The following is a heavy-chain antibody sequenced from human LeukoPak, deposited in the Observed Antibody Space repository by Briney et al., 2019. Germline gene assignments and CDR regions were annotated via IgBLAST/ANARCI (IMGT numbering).Heavy chain of an antibody. Sequence: PGGSLRLSCTASGFTFGDYAMSWVRQALGKGLEWVGFIRSKAYGGTTEYAASVKGRFTISRDDSKSIAYLQMNSLKTEDTAVYYCTRDLSAYCSSTSCYNWFDPWGQGTLVTVSS. CDR3: TRDLSAYCSSTSCYNWFDP. CDR2: IRSKAYGGTT. CDR1: GFTFGDYA. J-gene: IGHJ5*02. D-gene: IGHD2-2*01. V-gene: IGHV3-49*04.